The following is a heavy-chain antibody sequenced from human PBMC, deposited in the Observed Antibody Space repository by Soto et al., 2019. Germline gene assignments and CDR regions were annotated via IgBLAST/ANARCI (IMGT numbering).Heavy chain of an antibody. J-gene: IGHJ6*02. D-gene: IGHD1-7*01. CDR3: AREAGTTFIPAWFYYYYGMDV. CDR1: GFTFSSYA. V-gene: IGHV3-48*02. CDR2: ISSSSSTI. Sequence: GWSLSLSCAASGFTFSSYAMHWVRQAPGKGLERRSYISSSSSTIYYADSVKGRFTISRDNAKNSLYLQMNSLRDEDTAVYYCAREAGTTFIPAWFYYYYGMDVWGQGTTVAVSS.